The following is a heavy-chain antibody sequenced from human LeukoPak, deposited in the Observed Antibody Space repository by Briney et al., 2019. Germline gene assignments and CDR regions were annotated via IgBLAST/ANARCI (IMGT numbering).Heavy chain of an antibody. Sequence: GGSLRLSCAASGFTFSSYSMNWVRQAPGKGLEWVSYISSSSGTIYYADSVKGRFTISRDNAKNSLYLQMNSLRAEDTAVYYCARDNIAVREDIVVVPAAQAGPGMDVWGKGTTVTVSS. CDR2: ISSSSGTI. CDR1: GFTFSSYS. D-gene: IGHD2-2*01. J-gene: IGHJ6*04. CDR3: ARDNIAVREDIVVVPAAQAGPGMDV. V-gene: IGHV3-48*01.